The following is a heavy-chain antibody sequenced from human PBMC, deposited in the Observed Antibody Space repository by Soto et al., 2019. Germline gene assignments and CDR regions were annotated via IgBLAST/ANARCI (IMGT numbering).Heavy chain of an antibody. CDR3: ARGRTGTTSYFDY. Sequence: QVQLVQSGAEVKKPGASVKVSCKASGYTFTGYYLHWVRQAPGQGLEWMGWINPNSGGTNYAQKFQGRVTMTRDTSISSAYMQLSRLRSDDTAVYYCARGRTGTTSYFDYWGQGNLVTVSS. CDR2: INPNSGGT. D-gene: IGHD1-1*01. J-gene: IGHJ4*02. V-gene: IGHV1-2*02. CDR1: GYTFTGYY.